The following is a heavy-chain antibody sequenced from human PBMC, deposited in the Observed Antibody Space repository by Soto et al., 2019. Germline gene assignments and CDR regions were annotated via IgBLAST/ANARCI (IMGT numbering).Heavy chain of an antibody. CDR1: GDSVSSNSAA. CDR2: TYYRSKWYN. V-gene: IGHV6-1*01. D-gene: IGHD3-3*01. Sequence: PSQTLSLTCAISGDSVSSNSAAWNWIRQSPSRGLEWLGRTYYRSKWYNDYAVSVKSRITINPDTSKNQFSLQLNSVTPEDTAVYYCSKGSVFGVVISTDAFDIWGQGTMVTVSS. J-gene: IGHJ3*02. CDR3: SKGSVFGVVISTDAFDI.